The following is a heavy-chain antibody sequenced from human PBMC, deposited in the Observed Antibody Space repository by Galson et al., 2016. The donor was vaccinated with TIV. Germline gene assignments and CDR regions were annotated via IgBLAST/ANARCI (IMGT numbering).Heavy chain of an antibody. CDR1: GLLVSDNY. Sequence: SLRLSCAASGLLVSDNYMSWVRQPPGKGLEWVSIIYPSGASYYPESTESVKGRFTISRDDSKNTVFLQINSLRVDDTAVYYCATSTMPNLGDNWGQGTTVIVSS. V-gene: IGHV3-53*05. CDR3: ATSTMPNLGDN. CDR2: IYPSGAS. J-gene: IGHJ6*02. D-gene: IGHD7-27*01.